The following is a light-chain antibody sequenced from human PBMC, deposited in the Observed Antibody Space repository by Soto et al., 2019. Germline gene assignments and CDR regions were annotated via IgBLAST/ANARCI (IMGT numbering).Light chain of an antibody. CDR2: GAS. V-gene: IGKV3-20*01. CDR3: QQYGSSLTWT. Sequence: EILLTQSPGTLSLSPGERATLSCRASQRVSSTYLAWYQQKPGQAPRLLIYGASSRAAGIPDRFSGSGSGTDFTLTISRLETEDFAVYYCQQYGSSLTWTFGQGTKVDIK. CDR1: QRVSSTY. J-gene: IGKJ1*01.